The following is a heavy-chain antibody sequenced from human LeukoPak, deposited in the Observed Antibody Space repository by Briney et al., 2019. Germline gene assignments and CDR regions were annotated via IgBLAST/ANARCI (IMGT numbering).Heavy chain of an antibody. V-gene: IGHV3-23*01. J-gene: IGHJ4*02. D-gene: IGHD3-10*01. Sequence: AGGSLRLSCAASGFTFSNYAMSWVRQAPGKGLEWVSAISNSGDNTYYAESVKGRFTISRDNSKSTLYLQMNSLEAEDTAVYYCAKSRGSGTYYKGNDYWGQGTLVTVSS. CDR3: AKSRGSGTYYKGNDY. CDR1: GFTFSNYA. CDR2: ISNSGDNT.